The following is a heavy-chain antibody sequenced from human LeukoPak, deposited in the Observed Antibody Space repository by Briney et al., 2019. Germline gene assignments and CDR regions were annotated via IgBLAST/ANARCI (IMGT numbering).Heavy chain of an antibody. CDR3: ARGFYSSSWYFSPKFDY. CDR1: GGSFSGYY. D-gene: IGHD6-13*01. J-gene: IGHJ4*02. V-gene: IGHV4-34*01. CDR2: INHSGST. Sequence: SETLSLTCAVYGGSFSGYYWSWIRQPPGKGLEWIGEINHSGSTNYNPSLKSRVTISVDTSKNQFSLKLSSATAADTAVYYCARGFYSSSWYFSPKFDYWGQGTLVTVSS.